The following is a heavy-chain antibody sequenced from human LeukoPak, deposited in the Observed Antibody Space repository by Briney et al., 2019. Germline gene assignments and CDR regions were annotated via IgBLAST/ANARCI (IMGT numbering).Heavy chain of an antibody. CDR2: ITSDASST. J-gene: IGHJ3*02. D-gene: IGHD3-10*01. V-gene: IGHV3-74*01. Sequence: GGSLRLFCAASGFTFSNYWMHWVRRAPGKELVWVSRITSDASSTIYADSVKGRFTISRDNAKNTLYLRMNSLRAEDTAVYYCAREFEGQEAGAYGSGSYDVFDIWGQGTMVTVSS. CDR1: GFTFSNYW. CDR3: AREFEGQEAGAYGSGSYDVFDI.